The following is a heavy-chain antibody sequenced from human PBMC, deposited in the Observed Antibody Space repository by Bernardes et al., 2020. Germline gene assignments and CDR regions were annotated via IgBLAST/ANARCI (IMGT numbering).Heavy chain of an antibody. CDR1: GYNFTNYW. Sequence: GESLKISCKGSGYNFTNYWIGWVRQMPGKGLEWMGIIYPGDSDTRYRPSFQGQVTISADKSISTAYLQWSSLKASDTAMYYCARGGDYGDYRYYYYYYMDVWGEGTTVTVS. D-gene: IGHD4-17*01. CDR3: ARGGDYGDYRYYYYYYMDV. CDR2: IYPGDSDT. J-gene: IGHJ6*03. V-gene: IGHV5-51*01.